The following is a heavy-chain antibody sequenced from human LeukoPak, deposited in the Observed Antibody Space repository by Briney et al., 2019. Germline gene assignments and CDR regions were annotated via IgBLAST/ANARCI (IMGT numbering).Heavy chain of an antibody. Sequence: GGSLRLSCAASGFIFNSFAMSWVRQAPGKGLEWVSSISNSGGSTYYADSVKGRFTISRDNSKNTLYLQMNSLRAEDTAVYCCAKVPVKWDLDYWGQGTLVTVSS. V-gene: IGHV3-23*01. D-gene: IGHD1-26*01. CDR3: AKVPVKWDLDY. CDR1: GFIFNSFA. J-gene: IGHJ4*02. CDR2: ISNSGGST.